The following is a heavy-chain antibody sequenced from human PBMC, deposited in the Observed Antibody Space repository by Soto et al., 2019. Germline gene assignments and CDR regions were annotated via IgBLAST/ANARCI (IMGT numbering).Heavy chain of an antibody. D-gene: IGHD5-18*01. V-gene: IGHV4-34*01. Sequence: SETLSLTCAVYGGSFSGYYWSWIRQPPGKGLEWIGEINHSGSTNYNPSLKSRVTISVDTSKNQFSLKLSSVTAADTAVYYRAIRRYSYLFWGQGTLVTVSS. CDR1: GGSFSGYY. J-gene: IGHJ4*02. CDR2: INHSGST. CDR3: AIRRYSYLF.